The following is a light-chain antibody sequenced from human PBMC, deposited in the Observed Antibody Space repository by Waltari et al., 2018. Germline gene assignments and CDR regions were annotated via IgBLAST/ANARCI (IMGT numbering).Light chain of an antibody. CDR1: QAVSNY. J-gene: IGKJ2*01. Sequence: EIVLTQSPGTLSVSPGETATLPCRASQAVSNYLGWYQQKPGQPPRLPINDASNRAPGVPARFSGSGSGTDFTLTISSLEPEDFGVYYCQQRVSWPVTFGQGTKLEIK. V-gene: IGKV3-11*01. CDR2: DAS. CDR3: QQRVSWPVT.